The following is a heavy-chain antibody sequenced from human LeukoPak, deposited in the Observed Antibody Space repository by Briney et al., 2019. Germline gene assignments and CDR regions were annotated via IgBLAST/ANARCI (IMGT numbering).Heavy chain of an antibody. CDR3: AKDESPAGYCSSTSCYFLDY. CDR2: ISGSDGST. V-gene: IGHV3-23*01. CDR1: GFTFRSYA. D-gene: IGHD2-2*01. Sequence: GGSLRLSCAASGFTFRSYAMSWVRQAPGKGLEWVSAISGSDGSTYYADSVKGRCTISRDNSKNTLYLQMNSLRAEDTAVYYCAKDESPAGYCSSTSCYFLDYWGQGTLVTVSS. J-gene: IGHJ4*02.